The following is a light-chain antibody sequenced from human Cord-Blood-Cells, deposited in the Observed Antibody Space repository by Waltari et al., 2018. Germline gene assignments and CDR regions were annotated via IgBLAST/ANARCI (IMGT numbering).Light chain of an antibody. V-gene: IGKV1-39*01. Sequence: DIHMTQSPSSLSASVGDIVTITCRASQSISSYLNWYQQKPGKAPKLLIYAASSLQSGVPSRFSGSGSGTDFTLTISSLQPEDFATYYCQQSYSTPSTFGQGTRLEIK. CDR3: QQSYSTPST. CDR1: QSISSY. CDR2: AAS. J-gene: IGKJ5*01.